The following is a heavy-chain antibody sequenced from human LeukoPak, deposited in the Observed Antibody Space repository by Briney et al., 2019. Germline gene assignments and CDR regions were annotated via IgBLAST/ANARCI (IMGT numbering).Heavy chain of an antibody. CDR2: ISYEGSNI. J-gene: IGHJ6*02. Sequence: GGSLRLSCAASGFTLSTYAMHWVRQAPGKGLEWVAIISYEGSNIYYADSVKGRFTISRDNSKNTLYLQMNSLRAEDTAVYYCARDYSSSSYYYGMDVWGQGTTVTVSS. CDR3: ARDYSSSSYYYGMDV. V-gene: IGHV3-30*14. CDR1: GFTLSTYA. D-gene: IGHD6-6*01.